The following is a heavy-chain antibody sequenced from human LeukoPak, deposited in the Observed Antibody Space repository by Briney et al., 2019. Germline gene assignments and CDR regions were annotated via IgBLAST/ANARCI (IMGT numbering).Heavy chain of an antibody. Sequence: ASVKVSCKASGYTFTDYYLHWVRQAPGQGLEWMGWISAYNGNTNYAQKLQGRVTMTTDTSTSTAYMELRSLRSDDTAVYYCARGVWFGELLSPYFDYWGQGTLVTVSS. CDR3: ARGVWFGELLSPYFDY. CDR2: ISAYNGNT. D-gene: IGHD3-10*01. J-gene: IGHJ4*02. V-gene: IGHV1-18*04. CDR1: GYTFTDYY.